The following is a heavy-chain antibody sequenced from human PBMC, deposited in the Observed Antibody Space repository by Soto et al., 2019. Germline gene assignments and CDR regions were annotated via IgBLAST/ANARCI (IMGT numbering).Heavy chain of an antibody. CDR1: GYTLTELS. J-gene: IGHJ4*02. V-gene: IGHV1-24*01. Sequence: ASVKVSCKVSGYTLTELSMHWVRQAPGKGLEWMGGFDPEDGETIYAQKFQGRVTMTEDTSTDTAYMELSSLRSEDTAVYYCATESGLGRWLVRWLPYFDYWGQGTLVTVSS. D-gene: IGHD6-19*01. CDR3: ATESGLGRWLVRWLPYFDY. CDR2: FDPEDGET.